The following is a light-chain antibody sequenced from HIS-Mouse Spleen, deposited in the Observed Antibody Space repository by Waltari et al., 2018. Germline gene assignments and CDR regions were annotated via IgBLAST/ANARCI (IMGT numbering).Light chain of an antibody. CDR1: QGISSY. CDR2: AAS. CDR3: QQYYSYRFT. Sequence: AIRMTQSPSSFSASTGDRVTIACRPSQGISSYLAWYQQKPGKDPKLLIYAASTLQSGVPSRFGGSGSGTDFTLTISCLQSEDFATYYCQQYYSYRFTFGPGTKVDIK. V-gene: IGKV1-8*01. J-gene: IGKJ3*01.